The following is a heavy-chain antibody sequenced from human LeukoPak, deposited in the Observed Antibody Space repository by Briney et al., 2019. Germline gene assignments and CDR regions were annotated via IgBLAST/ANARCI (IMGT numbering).Heavy chain of an antibody. D-gene: IGHD1-26*01. V-gene: IGHV3-7*01. Sequence: PGKSLRLSCVASGFTFRTSWMNWVRQAPGKGLEWVANIKEDGSVKNYVDSVKGRFTISRDNAKNSLYLQINSLRAEDTAVYYCARDPYSGSYVDYYYYYYMDVWGKGTTVTISS. CDR3: ARDPYSGSYVDYYYYYYMDV. J-gene: IGHJ6*03. CDR1: GFTFRTSW. CDR2: IKEDGSVK.